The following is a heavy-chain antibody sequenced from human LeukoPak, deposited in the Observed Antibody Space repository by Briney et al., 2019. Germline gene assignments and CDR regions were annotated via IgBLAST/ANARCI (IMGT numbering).Heavy chain of an antibody. CDR1: GFTVSSNY. V-gene: IGHV3-53*01. CDR2: IYSGGST. CDR3: ARVKGAFGEEFDAFDI. Sequence: GGSLRLSCAASGFTVSSNYMSWVRQAPGKGLEWVSVIYSGGSTYYADSVKGRFTISRDNSKNMLYLQMNSLRAEDTAVYYCARVKGAFGEEFDAFDIWGQGTMVTVSS. J-gene: IGHJ3*02. D-gene: IGHD3-10*01.